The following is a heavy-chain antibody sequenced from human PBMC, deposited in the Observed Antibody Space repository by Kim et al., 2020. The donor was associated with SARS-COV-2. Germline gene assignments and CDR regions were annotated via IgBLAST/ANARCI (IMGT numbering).Heavy chain of an antibody. Sequence: DSVKGRFTLTRDNSTNTLYLQMNSLRAEDTAVYYCARGYCSGGSCYSFDHWGQGTLVTVSS. CDR3: ARGYCSGGSCYSFDH. J-gene: IGHJ4*02. D-gene: IGHD2-15*01. V-gene: IGHV3-53*01.